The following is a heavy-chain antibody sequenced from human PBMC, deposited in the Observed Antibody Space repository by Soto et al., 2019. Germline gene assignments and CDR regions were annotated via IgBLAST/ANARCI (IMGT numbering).Heavy chain of an antibody. CDR1: GDSVSSNSGG. Sequence: SQTLSLTCAISGDSVSSNSGGWNWIRQSPSRGLEWLGRTYYRSSWYSDYSASVKGRITINPDTSKNQFSLQLNSVTPEDTAVYYCARDNTNWYFDYWGQGTLVTVSS. CDR2: TYYRSSWYS. J-gene: IGHJ4*02. V-gene: IGHV6-1*01. D-gene: IGHD1-1*01. CDR3: ARDNTNWYFDY.